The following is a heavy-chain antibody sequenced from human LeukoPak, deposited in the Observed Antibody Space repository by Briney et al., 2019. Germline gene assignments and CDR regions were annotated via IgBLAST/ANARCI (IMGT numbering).Heavy chain of an antibody. J-gene: IGHJ4*02. V-gene: IGHV1-69*13. D-gene: IGHD3-10*01. CDR1: GGTFSSYA. CDR3: ARDYYGSGSYYNDPFDY. CDR2: IIPIFGTA. Sequence: SVKVSCKASGGTFSSYAISWVRQAPGQGLEWMGGIIPIFGTANYAQKFQGRVTITADESTSTAYMELRSLRSDDTAVYYCARDYYGSGSYYNDPFDYWGQGTLVTVSS.